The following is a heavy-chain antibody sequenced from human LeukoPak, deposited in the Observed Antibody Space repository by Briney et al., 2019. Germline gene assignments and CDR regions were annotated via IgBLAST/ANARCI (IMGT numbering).Heavy chain of an antibody. D-gene: IGHD3-22*01. Sequence: SSENLSLTCTVSGDSISSGDYYWSWIRQPAGKGLEWIGRISSSGSTNYNPSLKSRVTISVDTSKNQFSLKLSSVTAADTAVYFCARGPYSYDSSGAFDIWGQGAMVTVSS. V-gene: IGHV4-61*02. J-gene: IGHJ3*02. CDR3: ARGPYSYDSSGAFDI. CDR1: GDSISSGDYY. CDR2: ISSSGST.